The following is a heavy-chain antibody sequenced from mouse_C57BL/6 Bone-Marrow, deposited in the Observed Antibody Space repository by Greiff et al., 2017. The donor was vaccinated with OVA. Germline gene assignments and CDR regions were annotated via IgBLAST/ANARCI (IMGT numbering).Heavy chain of an antibody. Sequence: DVHLVESGGDLVKPGGSLKLSCAASGFTFSSYGMSWVRQTPDKRLEWVATISSGGSYTYYPDSVKGRFTISRDNAKNTLYLQMSSLKSEDTAMYYCARPTVVAFYAMDYWGQGTSVTVSS. CDR3: ARPTVVAFYAMDY. D-gene: IGHD1-1*01. CDR1: GFTFSSYG. J-gene: IGHJ4*01. CDR2: ISSGGSYT. V-gene: IGHV5-6*01.